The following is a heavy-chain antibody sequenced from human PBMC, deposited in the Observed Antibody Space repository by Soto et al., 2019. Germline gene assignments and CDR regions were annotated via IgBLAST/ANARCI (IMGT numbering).Heavy chain of an antibody. J-gene: IGHJ6*02. CDR3: AKDKCSSTSCYTTNYYYYYGMDV. D-gene: IGHD2-2*02. CDR1: GFPFSSYA. Sequence: GSLRLSCAASGFPFSSYAMSWVRQAPGKGLEWVSAFIGSGGSTYYADSVKGWFTISRDNSKNTLYLQMNSLRAEDTAVYYCAKDKCSSTSCYTTNYYYYYGMDVWGQGTTVTVSS. V-gene: IGHV3-23*01. CDR2: FIGSGGST.